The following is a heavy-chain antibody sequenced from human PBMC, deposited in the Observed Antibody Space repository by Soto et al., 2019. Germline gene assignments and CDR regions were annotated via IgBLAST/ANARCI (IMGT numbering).Heavy chain of an antibody. Sequence: QITLKESGPTLVKPTQTLTLTCTFSGFSLSTSGVRVGWIRQPPGKALEWLALIYWDDDKYYSPSLKSRLTITKDTSKNQVVLTMTNIDPVDTATYYCAHSTETTMALDYWGQGTLVTVSS. CDR1: GFSLSTSGVR. CDR2: IYWDDDK. J-gene: IGHJ4*02. CDR3: AHSTETTMALDY. D-gene: IGHD5-18*01. V-gene: IGHV2-5*02.